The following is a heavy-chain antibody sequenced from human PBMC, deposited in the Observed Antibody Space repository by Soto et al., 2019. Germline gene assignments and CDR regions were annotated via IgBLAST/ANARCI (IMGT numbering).Heavy chain of an antibody. J-gene: IGHJ4*02. Sequence: ETLSLTCTVSGASISSSRPYWGWVRQPPGKGLEWIVSFYYTGGTYSTYYNPSLKSRVTISVDTSKSQFSLNLRSVTAADTAVYYCASPRQGNYDFLSGYYALDYWGQGTLVTVSS. D-gene: IGHD3-3*01. CDR2: FYYTGGT. V-gene: IGHV4-39*01. CDR1: GASISSSRPY. CDR3: ASPRQGNYDFLSGYYALDY.